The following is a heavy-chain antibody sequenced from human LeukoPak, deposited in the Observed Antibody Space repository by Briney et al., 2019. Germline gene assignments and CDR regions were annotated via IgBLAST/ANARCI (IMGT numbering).Heavy chain of an antibody. Sequence: PGGSLRLSCAASGFTFSSYEMNWVRQAPGKGLEWVSFISNTGNHIYYADSVKGRFTISRDNARNSLYLQMNSLRAEDTALYYCARDPPGRLGYSPFDLWGQGTPVTVSS. D-gene: IGHD5-24*01. CDR1: GFTFSSYE. CDR2: ISNTGNHI. CDR3: ARDPPGRLGYSPFDL. V-gene: IGHV3-48*03. J-gene: IGHJ4*02.